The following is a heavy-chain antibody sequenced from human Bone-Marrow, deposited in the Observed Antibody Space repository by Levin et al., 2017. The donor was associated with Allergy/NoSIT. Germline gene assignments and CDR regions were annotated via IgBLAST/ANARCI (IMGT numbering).Heavy chain of an antibody. CDR3: ARDQLELPGFEPHFDY. CDR2: ISAYNGNT. Sequence: ASVKVSCKASGYTFTSYGISWVRQAPGQGLEWMGWISAYNGNTNYAQKLQGRVTMTTDTSTSTAYMELRSLRSDDTAVYYCARDQLELPGFEPHFDYWGQGTLVTVSS. J-gene: IGHJ4*02. D-gene: IGHD1-7*01. CDR1: GYTFTSYG. V-gene: IGHV1-18*01.